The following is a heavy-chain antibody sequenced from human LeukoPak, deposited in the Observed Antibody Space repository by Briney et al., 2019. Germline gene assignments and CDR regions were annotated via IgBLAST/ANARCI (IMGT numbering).Heavy chain of an antibody. Sequence: GASVTVSCKASGGTFSSYAISWVRQAPGQGLEWMGGIIPIFGTANYAQKFQGRVTITADESTSTAYMELSSLRSEDTAVYYCASRIAVAGNYYYYGMDVWGQGTTVTVSS. V-gene: IGHV1-69*13. CDR3: ASRIAVAGNYYYYGMDV. D-gene: IGHD6-19*01. CDR2: IIPIFGTA. CDR1: GGTFSSYA. J-gene: IGHJ6*02.